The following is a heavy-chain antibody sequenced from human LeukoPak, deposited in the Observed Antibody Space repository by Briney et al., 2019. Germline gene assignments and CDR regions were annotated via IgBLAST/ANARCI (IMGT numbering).Heavy chain of an antibody. D-gene: IGHD2-21*02. V-gene: IGHV3-73*01. Sequence: GGSLRLSCAASGLTFSGSAMHWVRQASGKGLEWVGRIRSKANSYATAYAASVKGRFTISRDDSKNTAYLQMNSLKTEDTAVYYCTRPNPYCGGDCHTNYYYYMDVWGKGTTVTVSS. J-gene: IGHJ6*03. CDR2: IRSKANSYAT. CDR1: GLTFSGSA. CDR3: TRPNPYCGGDCHTNYYYYMDV.